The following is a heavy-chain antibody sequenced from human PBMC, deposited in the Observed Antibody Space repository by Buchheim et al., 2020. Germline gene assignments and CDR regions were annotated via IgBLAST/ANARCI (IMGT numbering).Heavy chain of an antibody. CDR1: GYTFTSYD. V-gene: IGHV1-8*01. CDR2: MNPNSGNT. D-gene: IGHD3-3*01. J-gene: IGHJ4*02. CDR3: ARGPSTYYDFWSGYNSFDY. Sequence: QVQLVQSGAEVKKPGASVKVSCKASGYTFTSYDINWVRQATGQGLEWMGWMNPNSGNTGYAQKFQGRVTMTRNTSISPAYMELSSLRSEDTAVYYCARGPSTYYDFWSGYNSFDYWGQGTL.